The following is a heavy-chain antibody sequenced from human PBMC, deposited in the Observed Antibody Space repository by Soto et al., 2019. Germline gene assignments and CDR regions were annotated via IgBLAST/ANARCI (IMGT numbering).Heavy chain of an antibody. CDR2: IIPIFGTA. D-gene: IGHD1-1*01. CDR1: GGTFSSYA. CDR3: ARVRSRGERQLYGMDV. Sequence: QVQLVQSGAEVKKPGSSVKVSCKASGGTFSSYAISWVRQAPGQGLEWMGGIIPIFGTANYAQKFQGRVTITANEATSTAYMELSRLRSEDTAVYYCARVRSRGERQLYGMDVWGQGTTVTVSS. V-gene: IGHV1-69*01. J-gene: IGHJ6*02.